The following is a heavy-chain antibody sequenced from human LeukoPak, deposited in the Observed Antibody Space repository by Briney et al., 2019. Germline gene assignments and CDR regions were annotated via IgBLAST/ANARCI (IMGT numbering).Heavy chain of an antibody. CDR2: INYSGST. CDR3: ARWNGDFDY. D-gene: IGHD1-1*01. CDR1: GGSISSSSYY. J-gene: IGHJ4*02. V-gene: IGHV4-39*01. Sequence: ASETLSLTCTVSGGSISSSSYYWGWLRQPPGKGLEGIGSINYSGSTYYTPTLKSRVTISVDTSKKPFSLKLSSVTAEDTAVYYCARWNGDFDYWGQGTLVTVSS.